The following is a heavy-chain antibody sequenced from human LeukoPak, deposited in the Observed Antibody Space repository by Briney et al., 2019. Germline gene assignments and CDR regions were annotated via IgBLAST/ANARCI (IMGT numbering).Heavy chain of an antibody. CDR2: IYHSGST. CDR1: GGSISSGGYY. CDR3: ARNSIVVVPAALGV. J-gene: IGHJ3*01. Sequence: SETLSLTCTVSGGSISSGGYYWRWIRQPPGKGLEWIGYIYHSGSTYYNPSLKSRVTISVDRSKNQFSLKLSSVTAADTAVYYCARNSIVVVPAALGVWGQGTMVTVSS. D-gene: IGHD2-2*01. V-gene: IGHV4-30-2*01.